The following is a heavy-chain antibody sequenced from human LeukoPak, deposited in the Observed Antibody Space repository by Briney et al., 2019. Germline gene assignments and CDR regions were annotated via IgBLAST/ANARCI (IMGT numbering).Heavy chain of an antibody. J-gene: IGHJ3*02. CDR2: IYYSGST. Sequence: PSETLSLTCTVSGGSISSYYWSWIRQPPGKGLEWIGYIYYSGSTNYNPSLKSRVTISVDTSKNQFSLKLSSVAAADTAVYYCARHGSYYDILGDAFDIWGQGTMVTVSS. D-gene: IGHD3-9*01. CDR1: GGSISSYY. V-gene: IGHV4-59*08. CDR3: ARHGSYYDILGDAFDI.